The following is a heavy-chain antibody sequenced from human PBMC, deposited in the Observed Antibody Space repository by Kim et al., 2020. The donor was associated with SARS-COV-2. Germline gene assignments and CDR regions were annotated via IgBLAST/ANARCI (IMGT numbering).Heavy chain of an antibody. CDR1: GFSLSDQY. CDR2: ARNKSNGYSP. J-gene: IGHJ4*02. D-gene: IGHD1-26*01. CDR3: TGDLVGPTGMAY. V-gene: IGHV3-72*01. Sequence: GGSLRLSCAASGFSLSDQYMDWVRQAPGKGLEWVCRARNKSNGYSPQYAASVNGRFTISRDDSKNSLYLQLNGLKTEDTAVYYCTGDLVGPTGMAYWGQGTLVTVSS.